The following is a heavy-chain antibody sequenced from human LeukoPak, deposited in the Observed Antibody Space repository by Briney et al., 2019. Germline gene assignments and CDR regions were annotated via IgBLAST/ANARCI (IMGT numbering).Heavy chain of an antibody. CDR3: AKDRYSYAFEYSDS. CDR1: GFTFSSYG. D-gene: IGHD5-18*01. Sequence: GGSLRLSCAASGFTFSSYGMHWVRQAPGKGLDWVAVISNDGSKKYYADSVKGRFTISRGNSKNTLSLQVSSLRTEDTAVYYCAKDRYSYAFEYSDSWGQGTLVTVSS. CDR2: ISNDGSKK. V-gene: IGHV3-30*18. J-gene: IGHJ4*02.